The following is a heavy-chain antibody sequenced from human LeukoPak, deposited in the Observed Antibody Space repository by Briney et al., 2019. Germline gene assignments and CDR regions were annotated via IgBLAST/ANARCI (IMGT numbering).Heavy chain of an antibody. V-gene: IGHV3-11*01. CDR3: ARGAGRSGSDY. CDR2: ISGSGSDI. D-gene: IGHD6-19*01. J-gene: IGHJ4*02. CDR1: GFSFSDHY. Sequence: PGGSLRLSCAASGFSFSDHYMTWARQAPGKGLEWLSYISGSGSDIDYAGSVKGRFTISRGNAKNSLYLQMNILRAEDTAVYYCARGAGRSGSDYWGRGTLVTVSS.